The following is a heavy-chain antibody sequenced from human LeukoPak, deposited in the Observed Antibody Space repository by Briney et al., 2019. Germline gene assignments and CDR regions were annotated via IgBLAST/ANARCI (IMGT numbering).Heavy chain of an antibody. CDR2: VSKSDGTT. V-gene: IGHV3-23*01. Sequence: GGSLRLSCAASGFTFTAYAMSWVRQAPGKGLEWVSSVSKSDGTTYYADSVKGRLTISRDNSKNTLHLQMNGLRAEDTAVYYCARGSYGMDVWGQGTTVTVSS. CDR3: ARGSYGMDV. CDR1: GFTFTAYA. J-gene: IGHJ6*02.